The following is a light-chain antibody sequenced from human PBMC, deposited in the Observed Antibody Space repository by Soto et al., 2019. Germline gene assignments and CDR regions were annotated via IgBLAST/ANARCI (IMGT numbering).Light chain of an antibody. Sequence: EIVLTQSPGTLSLSPGERATLSCRASQSVRNNYLAWYQQKPGQAPRLLIYGASSRATGIPDRFGGSGSGTDFTLTISRLEPEDFAVYYCQQFGGSPPYTFGQGTKLEIK. V-gene: IGKV3-20*01. CDR1: QSVRNNY. CDR2: GAS. CDR3: QQFGGSPPYT. J-gene: IGKJ2*01.